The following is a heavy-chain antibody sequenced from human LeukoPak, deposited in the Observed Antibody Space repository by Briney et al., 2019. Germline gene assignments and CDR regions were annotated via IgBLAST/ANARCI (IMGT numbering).Heavy chain of an antibody. CDR1: GYTFTGYY. CDR3: GRYSSGWYFDL. D-gene: IGHD6-19*01. J-gene: IGHJ2*01. CDR2: INPNSGGT. V-gene: IGHV1-2*02. Sequence: ASVKVSCKTSGYTFTGYYMLWVRQAPGQGLEWMGWINPNSGGTNYAQKFQGRVTMTRDTSISTAYMELTRLRSDDTAGYYCGRYSSGWYFDLWGRGTLVTVSS.